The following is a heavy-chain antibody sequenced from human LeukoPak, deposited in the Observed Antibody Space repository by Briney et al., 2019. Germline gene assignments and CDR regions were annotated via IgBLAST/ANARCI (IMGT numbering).Heavy chain of an antibody. CDR1: GYSISSGYY. CDR2: IYHSGST. J-gene: IGHJ6*02. V-gene: IGHV4-38-2*01. CDR3: ARGREYGDYSGVYYYYGMDV. D-gene: IGHD4-17*01. Sequence: PSETLSLTCAVSGYSISSGYYWGWIRQPPGKGLEWIGSIYHSGSTNYNPSLKSRVTISVDTSKNQFSLKLSSVTAADTAVYYCARGREYGDYSGVYYYYGMDVWGQGTTVTVSS.